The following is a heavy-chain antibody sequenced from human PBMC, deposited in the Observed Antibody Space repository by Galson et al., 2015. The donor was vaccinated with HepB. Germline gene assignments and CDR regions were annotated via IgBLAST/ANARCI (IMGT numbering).Heavy chain of an antibody. CDR2: ISSSSSTI. CDR3: ARTYYYGSGSYYNEYFDY. CDR1: GFTFSSYS. J-gene: IGHJ4*02. V-gene: IGHV3-48*01. Sequence: SLRLSCAASGFTFSSYSMNWVRQAPGKGLEWVSYISSSSSTIYYADSVKGRFTISRDNAKNSLYLQMNSLRAEDTTVYYCARTYYYGSGSYYNEYFDYWGQGTLVTVSS. D-gene: IGHD3-10*01.